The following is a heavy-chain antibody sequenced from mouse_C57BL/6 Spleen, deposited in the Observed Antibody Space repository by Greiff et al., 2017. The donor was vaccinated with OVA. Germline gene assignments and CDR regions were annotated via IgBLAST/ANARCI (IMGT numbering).Heavy chain of an antibody. CDR3: ARQGTTVVARYAMDY. J-gene: IGHJ4*01. V-gene: IGHV5-9*01. CDR2: ISGGGGNT. CDR1: GFTFSSYT. D-gene: IGHD1-1*01. Sequence: EVNLVESGGGLVKPGGSLKLSCAASGFTFSSYTMSWVRQTPEKRLEWVATISGGGGNTYYPDSVKGRFTISRDNAKNTLYLQMSSLRSEDTALYYCARQGTTVVARYAMDYWGQGTSVTVSS.